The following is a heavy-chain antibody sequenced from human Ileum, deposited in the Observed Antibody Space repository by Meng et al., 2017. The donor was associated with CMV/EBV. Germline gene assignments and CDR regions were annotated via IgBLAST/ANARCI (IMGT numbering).Heavy chain of an antibody. D-gene: IGHD6-13*01. CDR2: ISGSGGST. J-gene: IGHJ4*02. Sequence: GESLKISCAASGFTFSSYAMSWVRQAPGKGLEWVSAISGSGGSTYYADSVKGRFTISRDNSKNTLYLQMNSLRAEDTAVYYCAKDRIAAAGTLDYWGQGTLVTVSS. CDR3: AKDRIAAAGTLDY. V-gene: IGHV3-23*01. CDR1: GFTFSSYA.